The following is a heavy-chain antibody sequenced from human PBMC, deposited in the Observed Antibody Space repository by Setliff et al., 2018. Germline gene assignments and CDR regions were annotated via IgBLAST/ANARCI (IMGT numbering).Heavy chain of an antibody. CDR3: ARGPNSNYEGAFDI. D-gene: IGHD4-4*01. CDR2: INHSGST. Sequence: PSETLSLTCAVYGGSFSGYYWSWIRQPPGKELEWIGEINHSGSTNYNPSLKSRVTISVDTSKNQFSLKLSSVTAADTAVYYCARGPNSNYEGAFDIWGQGTTVTVSS. CDR1: GGSFSGYY. J-gene: IGHJ3*02. V-gene: IGHV4-34*01.